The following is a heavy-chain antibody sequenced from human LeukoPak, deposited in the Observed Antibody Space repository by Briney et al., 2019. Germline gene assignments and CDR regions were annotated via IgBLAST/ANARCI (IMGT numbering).Heavy chain of an antibody. CDR3: AKDPKWELRYYYYGMDV. J-gene: IGHJ6*02. Sequence: ASVKVSCKASGYTFTGYYMHWLRQAPGQGLEWMGWINPNSGGTNYAQKFQGRVTISRDNAKNSLDLQVNSLRAEDTAVYYCAKDPKWELRYYYYGMDVWGQGTTVTVSS. V-gene: IGHV1-2*02. D-gene: IGHD1-26*01. CDR2: INPNSGGT. CDR1: GYTFTGYY.